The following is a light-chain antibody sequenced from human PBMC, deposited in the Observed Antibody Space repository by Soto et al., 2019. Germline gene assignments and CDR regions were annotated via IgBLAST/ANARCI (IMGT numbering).Light chain of an antibody. CDR1: QSLLHSNGYNY. J-gene: IGKJ2*01. Sequence: DIVMTQSPLSLPVTPGEPASISCRSSQSLLHSNGYNYLDWYLQKPGQSPQLLIYLGSNRASGVPDRFSGSGSGTNFTLKISRVEAEDVGVYYFMQALQTPVAFGQGTKLETK. CDR2: LGS. V-gene: IGKV2-28*01. CDR3: MQALQTPVA.